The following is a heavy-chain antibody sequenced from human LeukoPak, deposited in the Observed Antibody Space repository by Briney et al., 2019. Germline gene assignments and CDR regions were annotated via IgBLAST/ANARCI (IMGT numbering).Heavy chain of an antibody. CDR3: AKDRNIGPATYYFDY. D-gene: IGHD2-2*01. CDR2: INGDGRNI. V-gene: IGHV3-74*01. CDR1: GFTFSSYW. J-gene: IGHJ4*02. Sequence: GGSLRLSCVASGFTFSSYWMHWVRQDPRKGLVWVSRINGDGRNINYADSVRGRFTISRDNSKNTLYLQMNSLRAEDTAVYFCAKDRNIGPATYYFDYWGQGALVTVSS.